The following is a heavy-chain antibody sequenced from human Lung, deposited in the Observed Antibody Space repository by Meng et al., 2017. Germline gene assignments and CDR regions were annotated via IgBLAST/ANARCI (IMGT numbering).Heavy chain of an antibody. CDR3: ARQGGRFSPNL. V-gene: IGHV4-39*01. J-gene: IGHJ4*02. CDR2: IYYSGST. CDR1: GGSITSGSYY. Sequence: QLQLQESGPGLVKPAETLSLTCTVSGGSITSGSYYWGWIRQPPEKGLEWIGNIYYSGSTFYNPSLKSRVSMSVDTSKNQFSLRLNSVTAADTAVYYCARQGGRFSPNLWVQGTLVTVSS. D-gene: IGHD3-3*01.